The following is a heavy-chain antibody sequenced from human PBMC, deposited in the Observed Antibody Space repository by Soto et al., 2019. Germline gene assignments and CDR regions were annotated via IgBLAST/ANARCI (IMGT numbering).Heavy chain of an antibody. CDR1: GGTFSSYA. V-gene: IGHV1-69*01. Sequence: QVQLVQSGAEVQKPGSSVKVSCKASGGTFSSYAISWVRQAPGQGLEWMGGIIPIFGTANYAQKFQGRVTITADESTSTAYMELSSLRSEDTAVYYCARAPCITIFGLVTPYCWFDPWGQGTLVTVSS. J-gene: IGHJ5*02. CDR3: ARAPCITIFGLVTPYCWFDP. D-gene: IGHD3-3*01. CDR2: IIPIFGTA.